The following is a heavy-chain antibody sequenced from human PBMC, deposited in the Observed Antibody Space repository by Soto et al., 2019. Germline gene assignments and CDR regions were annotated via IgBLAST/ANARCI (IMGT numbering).Heavy chain of an antibody. V-gene: IGHV4-39*01. Sequence: QLQLQESGPGLVKPSETLSLTCTVSGGSISSSSYYWGWIRQPPGKGLEWIGSIYYSGSTYYNPSLKSRVTISVDTSKNQCALKVSSAAAADTDVYYCARLEYYDSSGYYAVGSDAFDIWGHWTMDTAAS. CDR2: IYYSGST. D-gene: IGHD3-22*01. J-gene: IGHJ3*02. CDR1: GGSISSSSYY. CDR3: ARLEYYDSSGYYAVGSDAFDI.